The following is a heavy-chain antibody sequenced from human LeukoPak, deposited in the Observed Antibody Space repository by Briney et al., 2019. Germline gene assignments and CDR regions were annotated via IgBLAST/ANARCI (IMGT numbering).Heavy chain of an antibody. D-gene: IGHD2-8*01. V-gene: IGHV1-2*02. CDR1: GYTFTSYY. J-gene: IGHJ4*02. CDR3: ARAPLGYCTTNACYAGDY. Sequence: ASVKVSCKASGYTFTSYYMHWVRQAPGQGLEWMGWINSNSGGTHCAQKFQGRVTMTRDTSISTAYMELSRLSSDDTAVYYCARAPLGYCTTNACYAGDYWGQGTLVTVSS. CDR2: INSNSGGT.